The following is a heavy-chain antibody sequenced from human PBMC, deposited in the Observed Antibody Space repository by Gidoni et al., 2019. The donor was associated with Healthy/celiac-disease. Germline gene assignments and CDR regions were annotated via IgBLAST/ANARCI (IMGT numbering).Heavy chain of an antibody. J-gene: IGHJ4*02. CDR3: AGGKRDYGSGSYYLSPHFDY. Sequence: QLQLQESGPGLVKPSETLSLTCTVSGGSISSSSYYWGWIRQPPGKGLEWIGSIYYSGSTYYNPSLKSRVTISVDTSKNQFSLKLSSVTAADTAVYYCAGGKRDYGSGSYYLSPHFDYWGQGTLVTVSS. V-gene: IGHV4-39*01. D-gene: IGHD3-10*01. CDR2: IYYSGST. CDR1: GGSISSSSYY.